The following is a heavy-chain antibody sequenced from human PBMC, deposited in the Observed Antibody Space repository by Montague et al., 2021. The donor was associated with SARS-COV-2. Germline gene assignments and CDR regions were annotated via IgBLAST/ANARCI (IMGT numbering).Heavy chain of an antibody. D-gene: IGHD3-16*01. CDR3: ARRGRSVWGVTVSAELDF. V-gene: IGHV4-34*01. CDR2: INQSGRT. CDR1: GGSFSGYY. J-gene: IGHJ4*02. Sequence: SETLSLTCAVYGGSFSGYYWSWIRQPPEKGLEWIGDINQSGRTNSNPSLKSRVIISVDTSKNQFSLKLSSVTAADTAVYYCARRGRSVWGVTVSAELDFWGQGILVIVSS.